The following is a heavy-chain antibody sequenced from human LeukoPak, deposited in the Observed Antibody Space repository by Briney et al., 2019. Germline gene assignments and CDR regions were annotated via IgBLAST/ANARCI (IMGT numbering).Heavy chain of an antibody. Sequence: AAXXFTXXXXXMNWVXXAPGXXLXXXXXXXSSSSYIYYADSVKGRFTISRDNAKNSLYLQMNSLRAEDTAVYYCARDPVTMVRGVLVGDYWGQGTLVTVSS. CDR1: XFTXXXXX. D-gene: IGHD3-10*01. J-gene: IGHJ4*02. CDR3: ARDPVTMVRGVLVGDY. CDR2: XXSSSSYI. V-gene: IGHV3-21*01.